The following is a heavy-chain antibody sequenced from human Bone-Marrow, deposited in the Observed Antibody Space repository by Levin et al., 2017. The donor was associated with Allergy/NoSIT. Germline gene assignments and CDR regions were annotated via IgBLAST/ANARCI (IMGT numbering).Heavy chain of an antibody. CDR1: GYTFTDYY. CDR2: INPYSGDT. CDR3: ARDWCSGGGCFSEYNYFVY. V-gene: IGHV1-2*02. J-gene: IGHJ4*02. Sequence: EASVKVSCKPSGYTFTDYYIHWVRQAPGQGLQWMGWINPYSGDTNYAQNFQGRVTMTRDTSINTAYMELNSLKSDDTAIYYCARDWCSGGGCFSEYNYFVYWGQGTLVTVSS. D-gene: IGHD2-15*01.